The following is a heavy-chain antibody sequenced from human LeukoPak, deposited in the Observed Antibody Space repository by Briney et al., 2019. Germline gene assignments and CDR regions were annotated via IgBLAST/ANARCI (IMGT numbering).Heavy chain of an antibody. Sequence: ASVKVSCKASGYTFTGYYMHWVRQAPGQGLEWMGWINPNIGGTNYAQKFQGRVTMTRDTSISTAYMELSRLRSDDTAVYYCARTYDYGDYNDYWGQGTLVTVSS. V-gene: IGHV1-2*02. J-gene: IGHJ4*02. CDR3: ARTYDYGDYNDY. CDR1: GYTFTGYY. CDR2: INPNIGGT. D-gene: IGHD4-17*01.